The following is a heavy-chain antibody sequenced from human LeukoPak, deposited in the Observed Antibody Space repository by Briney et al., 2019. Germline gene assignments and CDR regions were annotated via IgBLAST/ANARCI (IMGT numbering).Heavy chain of an antibody. CDR3: ARGHYYGSGSYPAPFDP. D-gene: IGHD3-10*01. CDR1: GFTFSSYS. Sequence: GRSLRLSCAASGFTFSSYSMNWVHQAPGKGMEWVSSISSSSSYIYYADSVKGRFTISRDNAKNSLYLQMNSLRAEDTAVYYCARGHYYGSGSYPAPFDPWGQGTLVTVS. CDR2: ISSSSSYI. V-gene: IGHV3-21*01. J-gene: IGHJ5*02.